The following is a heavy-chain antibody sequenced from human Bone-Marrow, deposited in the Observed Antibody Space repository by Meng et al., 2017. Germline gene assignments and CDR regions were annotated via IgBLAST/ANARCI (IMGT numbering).Heavy chain of an antibody. CDR1: GYTFTGYY. D-gene: IGHD5-12*01. CDR3: AREGYSGYGLFDY. V-gene: IGHV1-2*02. CDR2: INPNSGGT. J-gene: IGHJ4*02. Sequence: ASVKVSCKASGYTFTGYYMHWVRQAPGQGREGRGWINPNSGGTNYAQKFQGRGTMTRDTSISTAYMELSRLRSDDTAVYYCAREGYSGYGLFDYWGQGTLVTVSS.